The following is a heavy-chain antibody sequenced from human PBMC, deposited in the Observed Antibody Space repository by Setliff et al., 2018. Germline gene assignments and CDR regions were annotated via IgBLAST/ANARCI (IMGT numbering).Heavy chain of an antibody. V-gene: IGHV3-30*03. CDR1: GFIFSNFG. CDR3: ARDRMANYGDYD. D-gene: IGHD4-17*01. J-gene: IGHJ4*02. Sequence: GGSLRLSCGASGFIFSNFGMHWVRQAPGKGLEWVAAVSFDGRNKYYEDSVKGRFTISRDNAENSLYLQMNSLRAEDTAVYYCARDRMANYGDYDWSQGMLVTVSS. CDR2: VSFDGRNK.